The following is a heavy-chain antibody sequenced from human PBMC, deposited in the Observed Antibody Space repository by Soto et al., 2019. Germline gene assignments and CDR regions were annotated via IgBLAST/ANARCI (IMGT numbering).Heavy chain of an antibody. CDR3: ARSGGMYALHS. CDR2: IYGSGGT. CDR1: GDSISTSNY. J-gene: IGHJ4*02. Sequence: QVQLHESGPGLVKPSGTLSLTCAVSGDSISTSNYWSWVRQPPGKGLEWIGEIYGSGGTTYNPSLKNRVTISVDKSKNHFSLNLNSVTAADTAVYYCARSGGMYALHSWGQGTLVIVSS. V-gene: IGHV4-4*02. D-gene: IGHD6-19*01.